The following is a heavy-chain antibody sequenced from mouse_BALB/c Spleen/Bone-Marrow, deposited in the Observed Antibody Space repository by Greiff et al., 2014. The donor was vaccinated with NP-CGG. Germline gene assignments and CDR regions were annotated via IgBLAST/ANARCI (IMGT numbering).Heavy chain of an antibody. CDR1: GYTFTDYN. V-gene: IGHV1S29*02. CDR3: ASLGRDY. CDR2: IYPYNGGT. J-gene: IGHJ2*01. D-gene: IGHD4-1*01. Sequence: EVQLQQSGPELVKPGALVKISCKAFGYTFTDYNMFWVKQSHGKSLEWIGYIYPYNGGTGYNQKFKSKATLTVDNSSSTAYMELRSLTSEYSAVYYCASLGRDYWAKAPHSQSPQ.